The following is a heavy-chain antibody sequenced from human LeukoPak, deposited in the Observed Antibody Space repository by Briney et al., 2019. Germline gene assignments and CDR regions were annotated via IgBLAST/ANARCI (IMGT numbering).Heavy chain of an antibody. V-gene: IGHV1-2*02. D-gene: IGHD6-19*01. CDR3: ARGWIAVAVYWFDP. J-gene: IGHJ5*02. Sequence: ASVKVSCKASGYTFTGYYMHWVRQAPGQGLEWMGWINPNSGGTNHAQKFQGRVTMTRDTSISTAYMELSRLRSDDTAAYYCARGWIAVAVYWFDPWGQGTLVTVSS. CDR1: GYTFTGYY. CDR2: INPNSGGT.